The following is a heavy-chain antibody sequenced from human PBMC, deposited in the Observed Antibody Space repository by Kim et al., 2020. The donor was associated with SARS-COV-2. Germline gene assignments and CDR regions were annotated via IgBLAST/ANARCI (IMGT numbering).Heavy chain of an antibody. Sequence: SVKVSCKASGGTFSSYAISWVRQAPGQGLEWMGGIIPIFGTANYAQKFQGRVTITADESTSTAYMELSSLRSEDTAVYYCARAEQQLVPIDHWGQGTLVTVSS. CDR3: ARAEQQLVPIDH. CDR1: GGTFSSYA. V-gene: IGHV1-69*13. J-gene: IGHJ4*02. D-gene: IGHD6-13*01. CDR2: IIPIFGTA.